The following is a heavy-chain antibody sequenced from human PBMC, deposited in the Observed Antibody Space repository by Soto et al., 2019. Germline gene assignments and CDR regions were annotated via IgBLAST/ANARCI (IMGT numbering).Heavy chain of an antibody. CDR3: ATGLNSGSYQVIDY. V-gene: IGHV1-69*06. Sequence: ASVKVSCKASGGTFSSYAISWVRQAPGQGLEWMGGIIPIFGTANYAQKFQGRVTITADKSTGTAYMELSSLRSEDTAVYYCATGLNSGSYQVIDYWGQGTLVTVS. CDR2: IIPIFGTA. D-gene: IGHD1-26*01. CDR1: GGTFSSYA. J-gene: IGHJ4*02.